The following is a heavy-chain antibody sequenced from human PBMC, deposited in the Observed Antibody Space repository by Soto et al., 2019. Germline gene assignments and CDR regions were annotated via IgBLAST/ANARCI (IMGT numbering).Heavy chain of an antibody. D-gene: IGHD1-26*01. CDR1: GDSVGNGPYY. CDR2: IYYSGST. J-gene: IGHJ6*02. CDR3: ARVGSSCHSGGCYYYYGLGV. Sequence: QVRLQESGPGLVKPSETLSLSCLVSGDSVGNGPYYWSWIRQSPGEGLERIAYIYYSGSTNVNPSLESRVNSSIDMSKNQFFLELRSVIAADAAVYFCARVGSSCHSGGCYYYYGLGVWGQGTTVAISS. V-gene: IGHV4-61*01.